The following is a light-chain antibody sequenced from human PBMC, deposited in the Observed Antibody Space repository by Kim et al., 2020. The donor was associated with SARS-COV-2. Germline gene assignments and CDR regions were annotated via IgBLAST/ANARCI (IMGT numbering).Light chain of an antibody. J-gene: IGKJ4*01. CDR2: WAS. CDR3: QQYYSVPFT. Sequence: ATINCKSSQSVLHSCKTRDQLDWYQQKPGQPPKVLIYWASTREAGVPDRFSGSGSGTDFTLTISSLQAEDVAVYYCQQYYSVPFTFGGGTKVDIK. V-gene: IGKV4-1*01. CDR1: QSVLHSCKTRDQ.